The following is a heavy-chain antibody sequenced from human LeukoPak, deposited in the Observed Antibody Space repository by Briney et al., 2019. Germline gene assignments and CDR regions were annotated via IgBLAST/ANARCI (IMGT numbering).Heavy chain of an antibody. V-gene: IGHV1-69*04. CDR2: IIPIFGIA. J-gene: IGHJ6*02. CDR3: ARDRTDYSNLYYGMDV. CDR1: GGTFSSYA. D-gene: IGHD4-11*01. Sequence: SVKVSCKASGGTFSSYAISWVRQAPGQGLEWMGRIIPIFGIANYAQKFRGRVTITADKSTSTAYMELSSLRSEDTAVYYCARDRTDYSNLYYGMDVWGQGTTVTVSS.